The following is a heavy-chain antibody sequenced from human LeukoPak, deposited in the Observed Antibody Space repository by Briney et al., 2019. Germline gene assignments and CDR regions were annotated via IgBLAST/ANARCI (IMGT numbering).Heavy chain of an antibody. J-gene: IGHJ4*02. CDR1: GFTFSSYA. V-gene: IGHV3-30*04. CDR3: ARGPPSGTYYYFDY. Sequence: PGGSLRLSCAASGFTFSSYAMHWVRQAPGKGLEWVAVISYDGSNKYYADSVKGRFTISRDNAKNSLYLQMNSLRAEDTAVYYCARGPPSGTYYYFDYWGQGTLVTVSS. CDR2: ISYDGSNK. D-gene: IGHD6-13*01.